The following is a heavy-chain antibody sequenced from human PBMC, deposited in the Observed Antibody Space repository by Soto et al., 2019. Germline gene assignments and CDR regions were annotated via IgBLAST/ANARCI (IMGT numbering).Heavy chain of an antibody. Sequence: SESLSLTCALYGGSFSDYYWGWVRQPPGKGLECIAEITHSGSTNYNPSLKSRVTLSLDTSKNQFSLNLTSVTAADAAVYYCARGLRASFGVRLSYYYYGMDVWGQGTTVTVSS. CDR2: ITHSGST. D-gene: IGHD3-10*01. CDR3: ARGLRASFGVRLSYYYYGMDV. V-gene: IGHV4-34*01. CDR1: GGSFSDYY. J-gene: IGHJ6*02.